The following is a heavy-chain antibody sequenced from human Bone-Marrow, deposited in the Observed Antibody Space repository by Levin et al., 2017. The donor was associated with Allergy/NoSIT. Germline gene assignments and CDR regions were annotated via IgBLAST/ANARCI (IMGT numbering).Heavy chain of an antibody. D-gene: IGHD2-2*01. V-gene: IGHV3-74*01. CDR1: GFSFSSYW. CDR2: INSDATGT. Sequence: GGSLRLSCAASGFSFSSYWIHWVRQVPGKGLVWVSRINSDATGTSYADSVEGRFSVSRDNAKNTVYLQMNSLRVEDTAVYYCARVGRYVTNNYSRSWGAVHGWGRGTRVTVSS. J-gene: IGHJ3*01. CDR3: ARVGRYVTNNYSRSWGAVHG.